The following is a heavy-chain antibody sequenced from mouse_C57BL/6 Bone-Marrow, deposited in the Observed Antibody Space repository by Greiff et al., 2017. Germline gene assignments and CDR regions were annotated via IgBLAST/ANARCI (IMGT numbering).Heavy chain of an antibody. J-gene: IGHJ3*01. CDR1: GFTFSSYG. Sequence: EVKLMESGGDLVKPGGSLKLSCAASGFTFSSYGMSWVRQTPDKRLEWVATISSGGSYTYYPDSVKGRFTISRDNAKNTVYLQMSSLKSEDSAMYYCARRFGTPFAYWGQGTLVTVSA. V-gene: IGHV5-6*02. D-gene: IGHD4-1*01. CDR2: ISSGGSYT. CDR3: ARRFGTPFAY.